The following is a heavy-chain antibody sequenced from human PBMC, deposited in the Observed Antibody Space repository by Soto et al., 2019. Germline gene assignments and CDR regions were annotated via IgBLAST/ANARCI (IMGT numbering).Heavy chain of an antibody. D-gene: IGHD3-9*01. Sequence: PSETLSLACAVYGGSVSGYYWSWIRQPPGKGLEWIGEINHSGSTNYNPSLKSRVTISVDTSKNKFSLKLSSVTAADTAVYYCARGYDLLTGYPEKEKYYSYGMDVWGPGPTAT. V-gene: IGHV4-34*01. CDR2: INHSGST. CDR3: ARGYDLLTGYPEKEKYYSYGMDV. J-gene: IGHJ6*02. CDR1: GGSVSGYY.